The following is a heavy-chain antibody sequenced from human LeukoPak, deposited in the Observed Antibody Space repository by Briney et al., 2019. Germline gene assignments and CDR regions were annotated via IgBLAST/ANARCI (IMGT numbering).Heavy chain of an antibody. V-gene: IGHV4-59*01. CDR2: IYYSGST. J-gene: IGHJ6*03. CDR3: ARAVAVASYYYYMDV. CDR1: GGSISSYY. D-gene: IGHD6-19*01. Sequence: SETLSLTCTVSGGSISSYYWSWIRQPPGKGLEWIGYIYYSGSTNYNPSLKSRVTISVDTSKNQFSLKLSSVTAADTAVYYCARAVAVASYYYYMDVWGKGTTVTASS.